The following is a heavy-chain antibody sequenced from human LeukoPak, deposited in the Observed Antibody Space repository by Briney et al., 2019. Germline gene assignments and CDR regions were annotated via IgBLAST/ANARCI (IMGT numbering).Heavy chain of an antibody. Sequence: ASVKVSCKASGYTFTSYAMNWVRQAPGQGLEWMGWINTNTGNPTYAQGFTGRFVFSLDTSVSTAYLQISSLKAEDTAVYYCARDERYSSSWFKEVSAFDIWGQGTMVTVSS. J-gene: IGHJ3*02. CDR2: INTNTGNP. CDR1: GYTFTSYA. CDR3: ARDERYSSSWFKEVSAFDI. D-gene: IGHD6-13*01. V-gene: IGHV7-4-1*02.